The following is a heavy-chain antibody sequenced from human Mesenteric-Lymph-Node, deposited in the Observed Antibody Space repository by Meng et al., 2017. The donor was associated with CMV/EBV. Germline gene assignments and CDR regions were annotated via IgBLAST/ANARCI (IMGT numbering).Heavy chain of an antibody. CDR2: INPNSGDT. CDR3: ASGGEKGSYTDY. Sequence: ASVKVSCKASGYSFTAYYMHWVRQAPGQGLEWMGWINPNSGDTNYARNFQGRVTMTRDTSISTAYMELIRLRSDDTAVFYCASGGEKGSYTDYWGQGTLVTVSS. D-gene: IGHD1-26*01. V-gene: IGHV1-2*02. J-gene: IGHJ4*02. CDR1: GYSFTAYY.